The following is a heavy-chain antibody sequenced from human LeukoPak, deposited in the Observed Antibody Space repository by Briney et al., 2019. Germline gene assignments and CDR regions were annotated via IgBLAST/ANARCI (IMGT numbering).Heavy chain of an antibody. CDR1: GFTVSSNY. D-gene: IGHD3-10*01. V-gene: IGHV3-21*01. CDR2: ISSSSSYI. J-gene: IGHJ3*02. Sequence: GGSLRLSCAASGFTVSSNYMSWVRQAPGKGLEWVSSISSSSSYIYYADSVKGRFTISRDNAKNSLYLQMNSLRAEDTAVYYCARDDNSGADAFDIWGQGTMVTVSS. CDR3: ARDDNSGADAFDI.